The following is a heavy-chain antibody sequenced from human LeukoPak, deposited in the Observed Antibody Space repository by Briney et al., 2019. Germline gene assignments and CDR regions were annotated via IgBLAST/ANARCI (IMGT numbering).Heavy chain of an antibody. V-gene: IGHV4-34*01. CDR3: ARGPNYDFWSGSDNWFDP. Sequence: SETLSLTCAVYGGSFSGYYRSWIRQPPGKGLEWIGEINHSGSTNYNPSLKSRVTISVDTSKNQFSLKLSSVTAADTAVYYCARGPNYDFWSGSDNWFDPWGQGTLVTVSS. J-gene: IGHJ5*02. CDR1: GGSFSGYY. CDR2: INHSGST. D-gene: IGHD3-3*01.